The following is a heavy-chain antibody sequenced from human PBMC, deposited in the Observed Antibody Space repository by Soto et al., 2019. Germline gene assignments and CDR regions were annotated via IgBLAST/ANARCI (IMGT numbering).Heavy chain of an antibody. V-gene: IGHV1-69*13. Sequence: GASVKVSCNASGGTFSSYAISWLLQAPGQGLEWMGGIIPIFGTANYAQKFQGRVTITADESTSTAYMELSSLRSEDTAVYYCAREIPYSSSSHGWGQGTLVTVSS. D-gene: IGHD6-6*01. CDR3: AREIPYSSSSHG. J-gene: IGHJ4*02. CDR2: IIPIFGTA. CDR1: GGTFSSYA.